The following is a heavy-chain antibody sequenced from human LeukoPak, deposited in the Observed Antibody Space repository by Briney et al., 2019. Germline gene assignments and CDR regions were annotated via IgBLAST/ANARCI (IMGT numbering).Heavy chain of an antibody. CDR3: ARENVAGTDYYYGMDV. V-gene: IGHV3-48*01. D-gene: IGHD6-19*01. CDR1: GFTFSSYS. J-gene: IGHJ6*02. Sequence: PGGSLRLSCAASGFTFSSYSMNWVRQAPGKGLEWVSYISSSSSTIYYADSVKGRFTISRDNAKNSLYLQMNSLRAEDTAVYYCARENVAGTDYYYGMDVWGQGTTVTVSS. CDR2: ISSSSSTI.